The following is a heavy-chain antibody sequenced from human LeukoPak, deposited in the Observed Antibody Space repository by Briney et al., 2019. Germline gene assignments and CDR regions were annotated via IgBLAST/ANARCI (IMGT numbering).Heavy chain of an antibody. CDR1: GGTFSSYT. CDR3: ARVCGDCHVGGAFDI. V-gene: IGHV1-69*02. D-gene: IGHD2-21*01. Sequence: GASVKVSCKASGGTFSSYTISWVRQAPGQGLEWMGRIIPILGIANYAQKFQGRVTITADKSTSTAYMELSSLRSEDTAVYYRARVCGDCHVGGAFDIWGQGTMVTVSS. CDR2: IIPILGIA. J-gene: IGHJ3*02.